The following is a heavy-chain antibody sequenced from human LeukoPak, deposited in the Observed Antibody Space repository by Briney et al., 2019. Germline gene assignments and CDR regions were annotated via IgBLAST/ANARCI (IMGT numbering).Heavy chain of an antibody. CDR2: ISRSGDNI. CDR3: ARDYASDY. D-gene: IGHD3-16*01. J-gene: IGHJ4*02. CDR1: GFTFRRYE. Sequence: GGSLRLSCAASGFTFRRYEMNWLRQAQGKGLEWVSYISRSGDNIYFADPVKGRFTISRDNAKNSLYLQMSSLRAEDTAVYYCARDYASDYCGQGNLITVSS. V-gene: IGHV3-48*03.